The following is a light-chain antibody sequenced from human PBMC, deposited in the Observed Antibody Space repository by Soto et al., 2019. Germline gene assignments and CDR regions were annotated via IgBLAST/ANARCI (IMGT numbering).Light chain of an antibody. Sequence: QSALTQPRSASGSPGQSITISCTGTSSDVGGYNYVSWYQQHPAKAPKLIIFDVSKRPSGVPNRFSGSKSGNTASLTISGLQAEDEADYYCSSYTSSRTLYVFGTGTKLTVL. CDR3: SSYTSSRTLYV. V-gene: IGLV2-14*03. CDR1: SSDVGGYNY. J-gene: IGLJ1*01. CDR2: DVS.